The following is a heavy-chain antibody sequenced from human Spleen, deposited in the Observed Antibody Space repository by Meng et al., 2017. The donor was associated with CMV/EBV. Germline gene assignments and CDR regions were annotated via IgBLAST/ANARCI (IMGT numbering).Heavy chain of an antibody. V-gene: IGHV4-34*01. D-gene: IGHD4-17*01. Sequence: APHQQWGVVLLKPSATLSLTCAFYGGSFSGYSWSWIRQPPGKGLEWIGEINHSGSTNYNPSLKSRVTISVDTSKNQLSLKLSSVTAADTAVYYCATGTTGFISYWGQGTLVTVSS. CDR2: INHSGST. CDR1: GGSFSGYS. CDR3: ATGTTGFISY. J-gene: IGHJ4*02.